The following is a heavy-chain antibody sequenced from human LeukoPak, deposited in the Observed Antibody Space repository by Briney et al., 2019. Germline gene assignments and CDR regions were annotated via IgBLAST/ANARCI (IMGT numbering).Heavy chain of an antibody. Sequence: ASVKVSCKASGYTFTVYYMHWVRQAPGQGREGMGWINPNSGGTNYAQKFQGRVTMTRDASISTAYMELSRLRSDDTAVYYCARDTYYYGSGSYYAPSLGDYWGQGTLVTVSS. CDR2: INPNSGGT. CDR3: ARDTYYYGSGSYYAPSLGDY. D-gene: IGHD3-10*01. CDR1: GYTFTVYY. V-gene: IGHV1-2*02. J-gene: IGHJ4*02.